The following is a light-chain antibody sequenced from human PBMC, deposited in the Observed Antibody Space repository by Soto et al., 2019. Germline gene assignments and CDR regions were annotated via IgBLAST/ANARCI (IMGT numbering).Light chain of an antibody. Sequence: EIVMTQSPATLSVSPGERATLSCRASHSVSSNLAWYQQKPGQAPRLLIYGVSTRATGIPARFSGSGSGTEFTLTISSLQSEDFAVYYCQQYGSSPPITFGQGTRLEIK. CDR3: QQYGSSPPIT. CDR2: GVS. J-gene: IGKJ5*01. CDR1: HSVSSN. V-gene: IGKV3-15*01.